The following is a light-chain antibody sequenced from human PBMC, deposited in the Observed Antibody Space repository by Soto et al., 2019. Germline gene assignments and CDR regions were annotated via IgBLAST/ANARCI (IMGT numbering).Light chain of an antibody. J-gene: IGLJ2*01. CDR3: AAWDAGVSGPA. CDR2: RNN. V-gene: IGLV1-47*03. Sequence: QSVLTQPPSASGTPGQRVTISCSGSSSNIGSKYVYWYQQLPGTAPKLLMYRNNQRPSGVPDRFSGSKSGTSASLAISGLWSEDEADYYCAAWDAGVSGPAFGGGTQLTVL. CDR1: SSNIGSKY.